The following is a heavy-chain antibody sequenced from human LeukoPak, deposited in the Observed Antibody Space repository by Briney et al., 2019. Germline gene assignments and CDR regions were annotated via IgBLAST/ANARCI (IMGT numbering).Heavy chain of an antibody. J-gene: IGHJ2*01. CDR2: IYTSGST. V-gene: IGHV4-61*02. Sequence: SETLSLTCTVSGGSISSGSYYWSWIRQPAWKGLEWIGRIYTSGSTNYNPSLKSRVTISVDTSKNQFSLKLSSVTAADTAVYYCARVSWGVNYYESRSNHWYFDLWGRGTLVTVSS. CDR3: ARVSWGVNYYESRSNHWYFDL. D-gene: IGHD3-22*01. CDR1: GGSISSGSYY.